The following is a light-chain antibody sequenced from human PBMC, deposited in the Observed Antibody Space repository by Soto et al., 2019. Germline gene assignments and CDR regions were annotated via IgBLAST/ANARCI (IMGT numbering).Light chain of an antibody. CDR2: LGS. J-gene: IGKJ4*01. V-gene: IGKV2-28*01. CDR3: MQALPTRVT. CDR1: QSLLHSNGYNY. Sequence: DIVMTQSPLSLPVTPGEPASISCRSSQSLLHSNGYNYLDWYLQKPGQSPQLLIYLGSNRASGVPDRFSGSGSGTDFILKISRVEAEDVGVYYCMQALPTRVTFGGGTKVEIK.